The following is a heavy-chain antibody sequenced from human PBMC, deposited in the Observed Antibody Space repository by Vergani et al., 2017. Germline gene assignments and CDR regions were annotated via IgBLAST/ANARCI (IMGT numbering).Heavy chain of an antibody. CDR2: IIPIFGTA. D-gene: IGHD6-6*01. CDR3: ARLESSSSGGDPGDY. Sequence: QVQLVQSGAEVKKPGSSVKVSCKASGGTFSSYAISWVRQAPGQGLEWMGGIIPIFGTANYAQKFQGRVTITADESTSTAYIELSSLRCEDTAVYYCARLESSSSGGDPGDYGGQGTLVTVSS. J-gene: IGHJ4*02. CDR1: GGTFSSYA. V-gene: IGHV1-69*01.